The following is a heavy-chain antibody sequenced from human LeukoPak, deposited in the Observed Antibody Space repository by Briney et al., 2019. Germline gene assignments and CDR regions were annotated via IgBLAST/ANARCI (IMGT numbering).Heavy chain of an antibody. CDR1: GFTFDDYA. Sequence: PGGSLRLSCAASGFTFDDYAMLWVRQAPGKGLEWVSGLSWNSGSIGYADSVKGRFTISRDNAKNSLYLQMNSLRAEDTALYYCAKDRGSGCFDYWGQGTLVTVSS. CDR2: LSWNSGSI. CDR3: AKDRGSGCFDY. J-gene: IGHJ4*02. D-gene: IGHD3-10*01. V-gene: IGHV3-9*01.